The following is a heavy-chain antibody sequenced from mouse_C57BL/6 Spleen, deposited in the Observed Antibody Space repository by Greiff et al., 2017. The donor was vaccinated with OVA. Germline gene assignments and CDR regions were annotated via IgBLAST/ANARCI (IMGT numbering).Heavy chain of an antibody. CDR3: ASRGDGAWFAY. CDR2: IWGVGST. CDR1: GFSLTSYG. V-gene: IGHV2-6*01. J-gene: IGHJ3*01. Sequence: VKLVESGPGLVAPSQSLSITCTVSGFSLTSYGVDWVRQSPGKGLAWLGVIWGVGSTNYNSALKSRLSISKDNSKSQVFLKMNSLQTDDTAMYYCASRGDGAWFAYWGQGTLVTVSA.